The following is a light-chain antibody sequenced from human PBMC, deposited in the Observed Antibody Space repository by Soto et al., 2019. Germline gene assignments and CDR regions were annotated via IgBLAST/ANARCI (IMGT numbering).Light chain of an antibody. CDR1: QSVSNN. J-gene: IGKJ5*01. Sequence: EIVMTQSPATLSVSPGGRATLPCRSSQSVSNNLAWYQQKPGQAPRLLIYGVSSRASGIPDRFFGSGSGTDFTLTINRLEPEDFAVYYCQQYANSPITFGQGTRLEI. CDR2: GVS. CDR3: QQYANSPIT. V-gene: IGKV3-20*01.